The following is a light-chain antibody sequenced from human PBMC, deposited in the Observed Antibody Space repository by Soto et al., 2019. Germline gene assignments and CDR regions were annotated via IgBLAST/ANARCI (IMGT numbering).Light chain of an antibody. CDR3: QTWGTGIVT. CDR1: SGHTNYA. CDR2: INSDGSH. Sequence: QLVLTQSPSASASPGASVKLTCTLSSGHTNYAIAWHQQQPEKSPRFLMKINSDGSHSKGDGVPDRFSGSSSGAERYFTISGLQSEDEADYYCQTWGTGIVTFGGGTKVTVL. V-gene: IGLV4-69*01. J-gene: IGLJ2*01.